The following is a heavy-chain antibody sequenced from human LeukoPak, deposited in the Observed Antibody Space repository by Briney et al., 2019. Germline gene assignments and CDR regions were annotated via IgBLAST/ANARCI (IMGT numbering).Heavy chain of an antibody. V-gene: IGHV3-23*01. D-gene: IGHD2-2*01. CDR2: ISGSGGST. CDR3: AKDSKSTSCYDV. J-gene: IGHJ4*02. CDR1: GFTFSSYA. Sequence: GGPLRLSCAASGFTFSSYAMSWVRQAPGKGLEWVSAISGSGGSTYYADSVKGRFTISRDNSKNTLYLQMNSLRAEDTAVCYCAKDSKSTSCYDVWGQGTLVTVSS.